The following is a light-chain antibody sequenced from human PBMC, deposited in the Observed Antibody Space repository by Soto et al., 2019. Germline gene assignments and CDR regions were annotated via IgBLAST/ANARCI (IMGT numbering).Light chain of an antibody. Sequence: QSVLTQPPSASGAPGQRVTISCSGTRSNIGVNAVSWYQQFPGTAPKLLIFSNNQRPSGVPDRLSDSKSGTSASLAISGLQSEDEADYYCAVWDDHLNGPLFGGGTKLTVL. CDR2: SNN. V-gene: IGLV1-44*01. CDR3: AVWDDHLNGPL. J-gene: IGLJ2*01. CDR1: RSNIGVNA.